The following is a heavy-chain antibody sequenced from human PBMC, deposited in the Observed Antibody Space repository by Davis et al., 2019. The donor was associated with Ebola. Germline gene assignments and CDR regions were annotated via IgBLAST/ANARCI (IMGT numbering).Heavy chain of an antibody. CDR2: IDPSDSYT. Sequence: GESLKISCKGSGYSFTSYWISWVRQMPGKGLEWMGRIDPSDSYTNYSPSFQGHVTISADKSISTAYLQWSSLKASDTAMYYCARLDRSGYRYYYMDVWGQGTMVTVSS. CDR1: GYSFTSYW. V-gene: IGHV5-10-1*01. CDR3: ARLDRSGYRYYYMDV. D-gene: IGHD3-3*01. J-gene: IGHJ6*03.